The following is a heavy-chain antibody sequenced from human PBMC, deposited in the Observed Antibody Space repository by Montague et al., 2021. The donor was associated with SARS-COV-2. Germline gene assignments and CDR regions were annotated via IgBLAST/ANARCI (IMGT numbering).Heavy chain of an antibody. CDR1: GGSIRSYY. D-gene: IGHD6-19*01. CDR3: ARHTRGWQPFDF. CDR2: IYSSGST. J-gene: IGHJ4*02. Sequence: TLSLICTVSGGSIRSYYWSWIRQPPGKGLEWIGEIYSSGSTNYNPSLKSRVTISMDTSKSQFSLKLTSVTAADTAVYYCARHTRGWQPFDFWGQGTLVTVSS. V-gene: IGHV4-59*01.